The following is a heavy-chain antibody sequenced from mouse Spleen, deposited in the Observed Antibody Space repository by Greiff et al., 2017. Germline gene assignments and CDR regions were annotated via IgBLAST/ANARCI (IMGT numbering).Heavy chain of an antibody. D-gene: IGHD2-2*01. Sequence: VQLQQPGAELVMPGASVKMSCKASGYTFTDYWMHWVKQRPGQGLEWIGAIDTSDSYTSYNQKFKGKATLTVDESSSTAYMQLSSLTSEDSAVYYCARRLWLRYFDYWGQGTTLTVSS. V-gene: IGHV1-69*01. J-gene: IGHJ2*01. CDR3: ARRLWLRYFDY. CDR1: GYTFTDYW. CDR2: IDTSDSYT.